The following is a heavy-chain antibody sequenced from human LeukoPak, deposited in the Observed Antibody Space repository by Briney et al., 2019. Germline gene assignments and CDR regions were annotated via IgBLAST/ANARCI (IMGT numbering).Heavy chain of an antibody. CDR1: GFTVSSND. CDR3: ARYSGTFSNSYFDC. V-gene: IGHV3-66*01. J-gene: IGHJ4*02. Sequence: GGSLRLSYAGSGFTVSSNDMSWVRQAPGKGLEWVALIYSGRSTYYADSVKGRFIISRDNSKNTLYLQMNSLRAEDTAVYYCARYSGTFSNSYFDCWGQGTLVTVSS. D-gene: IGHD1-26*01. CDR2: IYSGRST.